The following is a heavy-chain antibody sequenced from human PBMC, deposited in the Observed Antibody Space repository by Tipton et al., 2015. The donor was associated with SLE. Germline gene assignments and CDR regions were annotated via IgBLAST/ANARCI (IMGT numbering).Heavy chain of an antibody. CDR1: GTSITTYY. CDR2: VYSSGST. Sequence: TLSLTCTVSGTSITTYYWSWIRQSAGQGLEWLGRVYSSGSTNINPSPKGRLTMSVDTSKNQFSLTLKSVTAADTAVYYCAELETGSQVYWGQGSLITVSS. D-gene: IGHD3-9*01. CDR3: AELETGSQVY. J-gene: IGHJ4*02. V-gene: IGHV4-4*07.